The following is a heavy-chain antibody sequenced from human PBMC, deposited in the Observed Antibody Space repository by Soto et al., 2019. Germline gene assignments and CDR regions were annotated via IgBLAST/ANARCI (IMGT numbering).Heavy chain of an antibody. J-gene: IGHJ6*02. CDR1: GGTFSSYA. Sequence: QVELVQSGAEVKKPGSSVKVSCKASGGTFSSYAVSWVRQAPGQGLEWMGGIIPIFGTADYAQKFQGRVTMTADESTSTAYMERSSLRSEDTAVYYCASSGYCSGGSGSYPQYYYYGMDVWGQGTTVTVSS. D-gene: IGHD2-15*01. CDR3: ASSGYCSGGSGSYPQYYYYGMDV. CDR2: IIPIFGTA. V-gene: IGHV1-69*12.